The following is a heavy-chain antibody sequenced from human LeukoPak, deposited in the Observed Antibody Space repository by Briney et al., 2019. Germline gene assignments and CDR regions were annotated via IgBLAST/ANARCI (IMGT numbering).Heavy chain of an antibody. CDR1: GFTFTSSA. D-gene: IGHD3-22*01. Sequence: SVRVSCKASGFTFTSSAMQWVRQARGQRLEWIGWIVVGSGNTNYAQKFQERVTITRDMSTSTAYMELSSLRSEDTAVYYCAADPGGYDSSGYYLWNWFDPWGQGTLVTVSS. CDR2: IVVGSGNT. J-gene: IGHJ5*02. V-gene: IGHV1-58*02. CDR3: AADPGGYDSSGYYLWNWFDP.